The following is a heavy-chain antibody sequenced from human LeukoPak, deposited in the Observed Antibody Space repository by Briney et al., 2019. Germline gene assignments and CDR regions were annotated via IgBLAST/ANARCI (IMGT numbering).Heavy chain of an antibody. D-gene: IGHD3-3*01. CDR2: ISSSSSYT. J-gene: IGHJ4*02. V-gene: IGHV3-11*03. CDR3: ARHGGSGSFDY. Sequence: PGGSLRLSCAASGFTFSDYYMSWIRQAPGKGLEWVSYISSSSSYTNYADSVKGRFTISRDNAKNSLYLQMNSLRAEDTAVYYCARHGGSGSFDYWGQGTLVTVSS. CDR1: GFTFSDYY.